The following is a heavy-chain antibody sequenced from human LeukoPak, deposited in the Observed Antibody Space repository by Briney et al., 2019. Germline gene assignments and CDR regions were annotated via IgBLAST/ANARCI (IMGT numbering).Heavy chain of an antibody. Sequence: NPSETLSLTCTVSGDSINIYYWTWIRQPPGKGLEWIGYIYYSGSTDYNPSLKSRVTISVDTSKNQFSLKLDSVTAADTAVYYCARQVPYTSRPDYWGQGTLVTVSS. V-gene: IGHV4-59*08. CDR1: GDSINIYY. CDR2: IYYSGST. CDR3: ARQVPYTSRPDY. D-gene: IGHD2-2*01. J-gene: IGHJ4*02.